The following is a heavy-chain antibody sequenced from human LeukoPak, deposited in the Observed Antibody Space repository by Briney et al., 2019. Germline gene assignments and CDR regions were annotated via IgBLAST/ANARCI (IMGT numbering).Heavy chain of an antibody. CDR1: GYTLTELS. D-gene: IGHD6-6*01. Sequence: ASVKVSCKVSGYTLTELSMHWVRQAPGKGLEWMGGFDPEDGETIYAQKFQGRVTMTEDTSTDTAYMELSSLRSEDTAVYYCATAPLEQPVFDYWGQGTLVTVSS. V-gene: IGHV1-24*01. CDR3: ATAPLEQPVFDY. CDR2: FDPEDGET. J-gene: IGHJ4*02.